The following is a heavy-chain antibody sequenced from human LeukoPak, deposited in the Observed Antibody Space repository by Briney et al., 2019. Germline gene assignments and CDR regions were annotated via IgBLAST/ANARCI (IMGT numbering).Heavy chain of an antibody. CDR2: IYYSGST. Sequence: SETLSLTCAVYGGSFSGYYWSWIRQPPGKGLEWIGYIYYSGSTYYNPSLKSRVTISVDTSKNQFSLKLSSVTAADTAVCYCAREGPSRCFDLWGRGTLVTVSS. D-gene: IGHD6-6*01. CDR1: GGSFSGYY. CDR3: AREGPSRCFDL. V-gene: IGHV4-30-4*01. J-gene: IGHJ2*01.